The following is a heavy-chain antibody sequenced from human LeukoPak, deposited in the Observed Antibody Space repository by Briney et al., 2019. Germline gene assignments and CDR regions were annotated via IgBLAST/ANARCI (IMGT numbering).Heavy chain of an antibody. CDR2: ITGDYAT. J-gene: IGHJ5*02. Sequence: GGSLRLPCAASGFTFSNFAMMWVRQAPGKGLEWVSSITGDYATYSADPAKGRFTTSRDNSKNIVYLQMDSLRDDDTAVYYCAKGAASGLVDWFDPWGQGTLVTVS. V-gene: IGHV3-23*01. D-gene: IGHD3-22*01. CDR1: GFTFSNFA. CDR3: AKGAASGLVDWFDP.